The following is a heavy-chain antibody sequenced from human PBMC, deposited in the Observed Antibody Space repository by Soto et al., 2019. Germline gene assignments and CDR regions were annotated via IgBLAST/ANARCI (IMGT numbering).Heavy chain of an antibody. CDR3: ARAGHRLRVVVPAAPGVWFDP. Sequence: QVQLVQSGAEVKKPGSSVKVSCKASGGTFSSYAISWVRQAPGQGLEWMGGIIPIFGTANYAQKFQGRVTLTADESTSTAYMELSSLRSEDTAVYYCARAGHRLRVVVPAAPGVWFDPWGQGTLVTVSS. V-gene: IGHV1-69*01. D-gene: IGHD2-2*01. CDR2: IIPIFGTA. J-gene: IGHJ5*02. CDR1: GGTFSSYA.